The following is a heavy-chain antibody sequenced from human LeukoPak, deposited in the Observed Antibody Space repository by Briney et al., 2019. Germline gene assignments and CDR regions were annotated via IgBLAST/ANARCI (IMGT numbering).Heavy chain of an antibody. D-gene: IGHD6-13*01. J-gene: IGHJ5*02. Sequence: SETLSLTCTVSGGSISSYYWSWIRQPPGKGLEWIGYIYNSGSTNYKSPLRSRVTMSGDTSKNQLSLNVSSVTAADTAVYYCARDGLAAAGNNWFDPWGQGTLVTVSS. V-gene: IGHV4-59*01. CDR3: ARDGLAAAGNNWFDP. CDR1: GGSISSYY. CDR2: IYNSGST.